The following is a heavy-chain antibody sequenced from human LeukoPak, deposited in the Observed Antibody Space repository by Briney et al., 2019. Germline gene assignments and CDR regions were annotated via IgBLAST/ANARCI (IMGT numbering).Heavy chain of an antibody. CDR1: GFTFSSYW. CDR2: IKQDGSEK. D-gene: IGHD5-18*01. Sequence: GGSLRLSCAASGFTFSSYWVSWVRQAPGKGLEWVANIKQDGSEKYYVDSVKGRFTISRDNAKNSLYLQMNSLRAEDTAVYYCARDAVGGYSYGYDYWGQGTLVTVSS. CDR3: ARDAVGGYSYGYDY. V-gene: IGHV3-7*01. J-gene: IGHJ4*02.